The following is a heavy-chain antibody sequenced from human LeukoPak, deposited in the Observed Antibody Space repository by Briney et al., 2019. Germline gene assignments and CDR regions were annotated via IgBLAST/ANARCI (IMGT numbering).Heavy chain of an antibody. CDR2: ISGYNANT. CDR3: AGMIVVARGAFDI. D-gene: IGHD3-22*01. CDR1: GYTFTSYG. V-gene: IGHV1-18*01. J-gene: IGHJ3*02. Sequence: ASVKVSCKASGYTFTSYGIIWVRQAPGQGLEWMGWISGYNANTNYAPRLQGRVTLTADTSTNTAYMELRSLRSDDTAVYYCAGMIVVARGAFDIWGQGTMVTVSS.